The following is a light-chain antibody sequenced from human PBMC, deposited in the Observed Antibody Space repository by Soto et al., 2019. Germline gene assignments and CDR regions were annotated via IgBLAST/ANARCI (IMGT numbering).Light chain of an antibody. V-gene: IGKV3-20*01. CDR3: QHYGDSPRT. CDR2: GAS. CDR1: QSVSSY. J-gene: IGKJ1*01. Sequence: EIVLTQSPATLSLSPGERATLSCRASQSVSSYLAWYQQKPGQAPRLLIYGASSRATGIPDRFSGSGSGTDFTLTISRLEPEDFAVYYCQHYGDSPRTFGQGTKVDIK.